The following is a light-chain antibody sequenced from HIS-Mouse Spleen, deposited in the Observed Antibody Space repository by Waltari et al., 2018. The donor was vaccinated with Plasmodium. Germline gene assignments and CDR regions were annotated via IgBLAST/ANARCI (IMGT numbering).Light chain of an antibody. V-gene: IGLV3-25*03. CDR1: ALPKQY. CDR2: KDS. CDR3: QSADSSGTYWV. Sequence: SYELTQPPSVSVSPGQTARITCSGDALPKQYAYWYQQKPGQAPVLGIYKDSERPSGIPERFPGSSSGTTVTLTISGGQAEDEADYYCQSADSSGTYWVFGGGTKLTVL. J-gene: IGLJ3*02.